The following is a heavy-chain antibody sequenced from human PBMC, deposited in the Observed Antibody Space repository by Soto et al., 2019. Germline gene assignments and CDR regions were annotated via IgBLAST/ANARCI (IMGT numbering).Heavy chain of an antibody. Sequence: GGSLRLSCAASGFTFSSYAMSWVRQAPGKGLEWVSAISGSGGSTYYADSVKGRFTISRDNSKNTLYLQMNSLRAEDTAVYYCATDLGLRLGELSPLDYWGQGTLVTAPQ. CDR3: ATDLGLRLGELSPLDY. V-gene: IGHV3-23*01. J-gene: IGHJ4*02. D-gene: IGHD3-16*02. CDR1: GFTFSSYA. CDR2: ISGSGGST.